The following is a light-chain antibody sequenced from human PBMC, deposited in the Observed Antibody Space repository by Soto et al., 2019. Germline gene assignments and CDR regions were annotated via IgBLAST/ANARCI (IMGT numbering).Light chain of an antibody. V-gene: IGLV2-14*01. Sequence: QSALTQPASVSGSPGQSITISCTGTSSDVGGYNYVSWYQQHPGKAPKLMIYDVSDRPSGVSNRFSGSESGNTASLTISGLQAEDEADYYCSSYKSISTLGLVFGGGTKVTVL. J-gene: IGLJ2*01. CDR2: DVS. CDR3: SSYKSISTLGLV. CDR1: SSDVGGYNY.